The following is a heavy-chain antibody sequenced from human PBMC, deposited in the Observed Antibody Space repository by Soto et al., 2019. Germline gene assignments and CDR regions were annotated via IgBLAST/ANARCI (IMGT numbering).Heavy chain of an antibody. D-gene: IGHD1-26*01. CDR3: ARGTVGTNPNWLGP. CDR2: IYKSGDT. CDR1: GFTVSSSY. Sequence: EVQLVESGGGLVQPGGSLRLSCAASGFTVSSSYLYWVRQAPGKGLEWVSSIYKSGDTYYADSAKGRFTVSRDNYKSTLFLQMNSLRAEDTAVYYCARGTVGTNPNWLGPRGQGTLVTVSS. J-gene: IGHJ5*02. V-gene: IGHV3-66*01.